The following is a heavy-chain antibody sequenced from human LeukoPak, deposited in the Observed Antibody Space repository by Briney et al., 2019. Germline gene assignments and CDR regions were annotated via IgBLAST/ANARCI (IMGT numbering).Heavy chain of an antibody. J-gene: IGHJ5*02. D-gene: IGHD2-2*01. V-gene: IGHV4-31*03. CDR1: GGSISSGGYY. CDR2: IYYSGST. CDR3: ARGYCSSTSCDWFDP. Sequence: SETLSLTCTVSGGSISSGGYYWSWLRQHPGKGLEWIGYIYYSGSTYYNPSLKSRVTISVDTSKNQFSLKLSSVTAADTAVYYCARGYCSSTSCDWFDPWGQGTLVTVSS.